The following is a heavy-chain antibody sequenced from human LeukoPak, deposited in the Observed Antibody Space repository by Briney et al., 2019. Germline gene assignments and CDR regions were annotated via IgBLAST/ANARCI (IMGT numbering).Heavy chain of an antibody. J-gene: IGHJ6*03. CDR2: ISGSGGST. V-gene: IGHV3-23*01. CDR3: AKGGYCSSTSCYGGHTYYYYMDV. Sequence: GGSLRLSCAASGFTFSSYAMSWVRQAPGKWLEWVSAISGSGGSTYYADSVKGRFTISRDNSKNTLYLQMNSLRAEDTAVYYCAKGGYCSSTSCYGGHTYYYYMDVWGKGTTVTVSS. CDR1: GFTFSSYA. D-gene: IGHD2-2*01.